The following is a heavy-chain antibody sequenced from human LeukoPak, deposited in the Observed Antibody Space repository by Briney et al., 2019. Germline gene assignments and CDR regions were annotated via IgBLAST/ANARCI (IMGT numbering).Heavy chain of an antibody. D-gene: IGHD5-24*01. V-gene: IGHV4-39*01. CDR3: ARRRKFEMATIDY. CDR2: IYYSGSP. Sequence: PSETPSLTCTVSGGSISSSSYYWGWVRPPPGKGLEWVGSIYYSGSPSYNPSLKSRVTISVDTSKNQFSLKLSSVTAADTAVYYCARRRKFEMATIDYWGQGTLVTVSS. CDR1: GGSISSSSYY. J-gene: IGHJ4*02.